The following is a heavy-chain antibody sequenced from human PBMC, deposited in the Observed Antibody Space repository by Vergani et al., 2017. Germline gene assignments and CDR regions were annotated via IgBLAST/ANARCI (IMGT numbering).Heavy chain of an antibody. CDR1: GFSFSGYW. D-gene: IGHD5-24*01. V-gene: IGHV3-74*01. J-gene: IGHJ4*02. CDR2: IKSDGSIT. Sequence: EVQLVESGGGLIHPGGSLRLSCEGSGFSFSGYWMHWVRQSPEKGLVWVSRIKSDGSITNYADSVKGRFTISRDNAKNTLYLQMNSLRAEDTAVYYCARAERWLQLLPFDYWGQGTLVTVSS. CDR3: ARAERWLQLLPFDY.